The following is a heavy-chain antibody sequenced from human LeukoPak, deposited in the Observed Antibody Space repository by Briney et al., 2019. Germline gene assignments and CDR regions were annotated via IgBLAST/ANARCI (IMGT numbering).Heavy chain of an antibody. CDR2: INPNSGGT. CDR1: GYTFTGYY. CDR3: ARGGNILTGYYIDFDP. J-gene: IGHJ5*02. V-gene: IGHV1-2*02. D-gene: IGHD3-9*01. Sequence: ASVKVSCKASGYTFTGYYMHWVRQAPGQGLEWMGWINPNSGGTNYAQKFQGRVTMTRDTSISTAYMELSRLRSDDTAVYYCARGGNILTGYYIDFDPWGQGTLVTVSS.